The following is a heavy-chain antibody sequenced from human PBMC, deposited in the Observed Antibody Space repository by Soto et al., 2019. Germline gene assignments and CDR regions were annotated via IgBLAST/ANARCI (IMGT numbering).Heavy chain of an antibody. CDR3: ARDPGYSSGWLNNWFDP. V-gene: IGHV4-39*07. D-gene: IGHD6-19*01. Sequence: SETLSLTCTVSGGSISSSSYYWGWIRQPPGKGLEWIGSIYYSGSTYYNPSLKSRVTISVDTSKNQFSLKLSSVTAADTAVYYCARDPGYSSGWLNNWFDPWGQGTLVTVSS. CDR2: IYYSGST. CDR1: GGSISSSSYY. J-gene: IGHJ5*02.